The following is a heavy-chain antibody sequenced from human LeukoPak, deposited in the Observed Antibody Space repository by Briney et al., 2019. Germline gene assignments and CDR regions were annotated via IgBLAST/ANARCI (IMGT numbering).Heavy chain of an antibody. D-gene: IGHD3-22*01. CDR2: IYSGGST. Sequence: SGGSLRLSCAASGFTVSSNYMSWVRQAPGKGLEWVSVIYSGGSTYYADSVKGRFTISRDNSKNTLYLQMNSLRAEDTAVYYCARHDSSGYYYDYWGQGTLVTVSS. CDR1: GFTVSSNY. V-gene: IGHV3-66*04. CDR3: ARHDSSGYYYDY. J-gene: IGHJ4*02.